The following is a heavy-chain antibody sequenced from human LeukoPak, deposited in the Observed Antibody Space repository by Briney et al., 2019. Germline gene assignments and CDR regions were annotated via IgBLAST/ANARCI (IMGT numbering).Heavy chain of an antibody. D-gene: IGHD2-2*01. J-gene: IGHJ5*02. CDR3: ARRLTQYDCFDP. CDR1: GDSFSSNIFT. CDR2: TYYRSTLYN. Sequence: SQTLSLTCAISGDSFSSNIFTWNWIRHSPSRGLEWLGRTYYRSTLYNDYAVSVRGRITVNPATSKNQFSLHLNSVTPEDTAVYYCARRLTQYDCFDPWGQGILVTVSS. V-gene: IGHV6-1*01.